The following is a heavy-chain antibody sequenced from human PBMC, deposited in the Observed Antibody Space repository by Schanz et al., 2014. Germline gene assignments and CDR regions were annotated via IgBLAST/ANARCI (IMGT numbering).Heavy chain of an antibody. V-gene: IGHV3-23*01. D-gene: IGHD3-10*01. Sequence: EVQLLESGGGLVEPGGSLRLSCAASGFSFSSYAMGWVRQARGKGLEWVSAMNESHSTIYYADSVRGRFTISRDNAENTLYLQMNSLRAEDTAVYYCAKGRFGELSAFDIWGQGTMVTVSS. CDR2: MNESHSTI. CDR1: GFSFSSYA. CDR3: AKGRFGELSAFDI. J-gene: IGHJ3*02.